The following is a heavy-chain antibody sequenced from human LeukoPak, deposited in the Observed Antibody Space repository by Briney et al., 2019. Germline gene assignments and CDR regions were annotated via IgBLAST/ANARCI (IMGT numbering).Heavy chain of an antibody. J-gene: IGHJ4*02. CDR3: ARGTMATITDY. V-gene: IGHV1-46*01. Sequence: GASVKVSCKASRYTFTSYYMHWVRQAPGQGLEWMGIINPSGGSTSYVQKFQGRVTMTRDTSTGTVYMELSSLRSEDTAVYYCARGTMATITDYWGQGTLVTVSS. CDR2: INPSGGST. CDR1: RYTFTSYY. D-gene: IGHD5-24*01.